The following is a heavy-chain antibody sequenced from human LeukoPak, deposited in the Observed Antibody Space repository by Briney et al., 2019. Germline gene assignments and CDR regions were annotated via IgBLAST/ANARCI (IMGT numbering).Heavy chain of an antibody. D-gene: IGHD2-15*01. CDR2: IKQDGSEK. J-gene: IGHJ4*02. V-gene: IGHV3-7*01. Sequence: GGSLRLSCAASGFTFSSYWMSWVRQAPGKGLEWVANIKQDGSEKYYVDSVKGRFTISRDNAKNSLYLQMNSLRAEDTAVYYCASLRRVRGYCSGGSCYGFDYWGQGTLVTVSS. CDR3: ASLRRVRGYCSGGSCYGFDY. CDR1: GFTFSSYW.